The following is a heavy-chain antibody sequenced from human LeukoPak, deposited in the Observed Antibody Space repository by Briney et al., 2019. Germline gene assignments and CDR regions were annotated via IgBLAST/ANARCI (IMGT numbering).Heavy chain of an antibody. V-gene: IGHV4-34*01. CDR3: ARGKSIESNDNYDSSGYYSWFLDY. CDR2: INHSGST. J-gene: IGHJ4*02. Sequence: SETLSLTCAVYGGSFSGYYWSWIRQPSGKGLEWIGEINHSGSTNYNPSLKSRVTISVDTSKNQFSLKLSSVTAADTAVYYCARGKSIESNDNYDSSGYYSWFLDYWGQGTLVTVSS. D-gene: IGHD3-22*01. CDR1: GGSFSGYY.